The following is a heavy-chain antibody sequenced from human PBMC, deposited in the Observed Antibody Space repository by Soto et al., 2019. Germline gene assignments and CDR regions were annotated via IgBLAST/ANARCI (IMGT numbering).Heavy chain of an antibody. CDR3: ARYEQQLVGGNWFAP. CDR1: GGSISSYY. CDR2: IYYSGST. V-gene: IGHV4-59*01. Sequence: PSETLSLTCTVSGGSISSYYWSWIRQPPGKGLEWIGYIYYSGSTNYNPSLKSRVTISVDTSKNQFSLKLSSVTAADTAVYYCARYEQQLVGGNWFAPWGQGTLVTVSS. J-gene: IGHJ5*02. D-gene: IGHD6-13*01.